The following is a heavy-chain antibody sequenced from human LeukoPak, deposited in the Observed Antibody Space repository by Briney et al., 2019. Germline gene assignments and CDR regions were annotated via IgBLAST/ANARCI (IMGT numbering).Heavy chain of an antibody. CDR1: GFSFSTYA. Sequence: GGSLRLSCTASGFSFSTYAMHWVRQAPGEGLEWVAVISYDGSNKHYADSVKGRFTISRDNSKNTLYLEMNSLRAEDTAVYYCARDPTQDGSGSYPSDYWGQGTLVTVSS. D-gene: IGHD3-10*01. V-gene: IGHV3-30-3*01. CDR3: ARDPTQDGSGSYPSDY. CDR2: ISYDGSNK. J-gene: IGHJ4*02.